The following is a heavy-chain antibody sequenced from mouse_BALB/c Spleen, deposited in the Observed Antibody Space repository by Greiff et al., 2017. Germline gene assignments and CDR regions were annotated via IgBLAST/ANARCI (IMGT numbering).Heavy chain of an antibody. J-gene: IGHJ4*01. CDR2: IWSGGST. D-gene: IGHD1-1*01. Sequence: VKLVESGPGLVQPSQSLSITCTVSGFSLTSYGVHWVRQSPGKGLEWLGVIWSGGSTDYNAAFISRLSISKDNSKSQVFFKMNSLQADDTAIYYCARTYYPPYAMDYWGQGTSVTVSS. CDR3: ARTYYPPYAMDY. V-gene: IGHV2-4-1*01. CDR1: GFSLTSYG.